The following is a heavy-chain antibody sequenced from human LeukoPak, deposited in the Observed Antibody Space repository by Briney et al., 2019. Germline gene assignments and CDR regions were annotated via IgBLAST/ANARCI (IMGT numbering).Heavy chain of an antibody. V-gene: IGHV3-23*01. CDR2: ISGSGGST. Sequence: GGSLRLSCAASGFTFSSYAMSWVRQAPGKGLEWVSAISGSGGSTYYADSVKGRFTISRDNAKNSLYLQMNSLRAEDTAVYYCARDLSGTDGDYGYYFDYWGQGTLVTVSS. J-gene: IGHJ4*02. CDR1: GFTFSSYA. CDR3: ARDLSGTDGDYGYYFDY. D-gene: IGHD4-17*01.